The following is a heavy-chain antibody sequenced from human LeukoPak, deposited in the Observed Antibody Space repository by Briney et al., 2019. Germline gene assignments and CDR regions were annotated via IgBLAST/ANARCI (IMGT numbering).Heavy chain of an antibody. D-gene: IGHD6-19*01. CDR1: GGSISGYY. V-gene: IGHV4-59*08. CDR3: ARHAAVEGSSGWSPLWWFDP. Sequence: SETLSLTCSVSGGSISGYYWSWIRQPPGQGLEWIGYIYYSGSTNYNPSLKSRVIISRDTSKSQFSLKLSSVTAADTAVYYCARHAAVEGSSGWSPLWWFDPWGQGTLVTVSS. J-gene: IGHJ5*02. CDR2: IYYSGST.